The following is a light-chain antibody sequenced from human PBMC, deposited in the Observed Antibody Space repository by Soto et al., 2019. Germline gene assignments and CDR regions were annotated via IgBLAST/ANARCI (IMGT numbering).Light chain of an antibody. Sequence: EIVLTQSPATLSLSPGERATLPCRASQSVSSYLAWYQQKPGQAPRLLIYGASNRATGIPDRFSGSGSGTDFTLTTSRLEPEDFAVYYCQQYGSSGTLRQGTIVDIK. J-gene: IGKJ1*01. CDR1: QSVSSY. CDR3: QQYGSSGT. V-gene: IGKV3-20*01. CDR2: GAS.